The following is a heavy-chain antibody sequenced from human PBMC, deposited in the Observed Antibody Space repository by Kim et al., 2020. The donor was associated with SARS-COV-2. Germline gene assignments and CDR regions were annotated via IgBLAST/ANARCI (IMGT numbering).Heavy chain of an antibody. Sequence: GGSLRLSCAASGFTFRGYWMTWVRQAPGKGLEWVANIHHDGSTKYYVDSVRGRFTVSRDNAKNSLYLQMNSLRAEDTAVYYCARDPRNIYYYYGMDVWGQGATVTVSS. CDR2: IHHDGSTK. V-gene: IGHV3-7*01. D-gene: IGHD1-1*01. CDR3: ARDPRNIYYYYGMDV. J-gene: IGHJ6*02. CDR1: GFTFRGYW.